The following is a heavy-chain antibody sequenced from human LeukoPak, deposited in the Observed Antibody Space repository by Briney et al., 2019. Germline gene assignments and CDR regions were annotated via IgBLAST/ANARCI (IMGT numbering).Heavy chain of an antibody. CDR1: GGSFSGYY. CDR3: ARAGNYDFWSGYYKGPYYYYGMDV. J-gene: IGHJ6*02. CDR2: INHSGST. D-gene: IGHD3-3*01. Sequence: PSETLSLTCAVYGGSFSGYYWSWIRQPPGKGLEWIGEINHSGSTNYNPSLKSRVTISVDTSKNQFSLKLSSVTAADTAVYYCARAGNYDFWSGYYKGPYYYYGMDVWGQGTTVTVSS. V-gene: IGHV4-34*01.